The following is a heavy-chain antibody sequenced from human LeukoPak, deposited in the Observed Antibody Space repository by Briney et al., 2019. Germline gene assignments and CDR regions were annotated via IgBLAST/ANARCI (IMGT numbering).Heavy chain of an antibody. Sequence: GGSLRLSCAASGFTFSSYAMHWVRQAPGKGLEWVAVISYDGSNKYYADSVKGRFTISRDNSKNTLYLQMNSLRAEDTAVYYCARSHYGDSALDYCGQGTLVTVSS. CDR3: ARSHYGDSALDY. J-gene: IGHJ4*02. V-gene: IGHV3-30-3*01. CDR2: ISYDGSNK. CDR1: GFTFSSYA. D-gene: IGHD4-17*01.